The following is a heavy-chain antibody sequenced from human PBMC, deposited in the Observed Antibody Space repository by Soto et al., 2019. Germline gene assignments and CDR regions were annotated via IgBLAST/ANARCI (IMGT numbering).Heavy chain of an antibody. CDR3: ARAGVTMIVVVTNYYGMHV. V-gene: IGHV1-69*13. D-gene: IGHD3-22*01. CDR1: GGTFSSYA. CDR2: IIPIFGTA. J-gene: IGHJ6*02. Sequence: ASVKVSWKASGGTFSSYAISWVRQAPGQGLEWMGGIIPIFGTANYAQKFQGRVTITADESTSTAYMELSSLRSEDTAVYYCARAGVTMIVVVTNYYGMHVWGQGTTVTVS.